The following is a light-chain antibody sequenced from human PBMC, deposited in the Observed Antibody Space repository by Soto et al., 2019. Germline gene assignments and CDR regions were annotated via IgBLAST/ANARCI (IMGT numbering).Light chain of an antibody. J-gene: IGLJ2*01. CDR3: QSYDSSLRV. V-gene: IGLV1-40*01. Sequence: QSVLTHPPSVSGAPGQRVTISFTGSSSNIGAGYDVHWYQQLPGTAPKLLIYGNTNRPSGVPDRFSGSKSGTSASLAITGLQAEDEADYYCQSYDSSLRVFGGGTKLTVL. CDR1: SSNIGAGYD. CDR2: GNT.